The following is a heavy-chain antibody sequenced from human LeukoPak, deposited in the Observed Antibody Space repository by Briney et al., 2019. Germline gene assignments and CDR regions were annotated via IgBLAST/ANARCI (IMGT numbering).Heavy chain of an antibody. D-gene: IGHD5/OR15-5a*01. CDR1: GFTFSGGT. V-gene: IGHV3-23*01. CDR2: ISGSGANT. CDR3: GKVVSVYDSRDY. J-gene: IGHJ4*02. Sequence: GGSLRLSCAASGFTFSGGTMSWVRQAPGKGLEWVSAISGSGANTYYADSVKGRFTISRDNSENTLYLQMSSLRAEDTAVYYCGKVVSVYDSRDYWGQGPRVTVSS.